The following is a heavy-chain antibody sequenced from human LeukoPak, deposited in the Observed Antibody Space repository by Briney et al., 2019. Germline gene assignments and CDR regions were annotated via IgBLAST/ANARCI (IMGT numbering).Heavy chain of an antibody. J-gene: IGHJ5*02. D-gene: IGHD6-19*01. CDR1: GYTFTDYY. CDR3: TRTIGYRPVAGLKEKWFDP. Sequence: ASVTVSFKASGYTFTDYYVHWVRQAPGLGLEWMGIINPLRGITIYAQKFQGRVTMTSDTSTNTVYMELSSLISEDTAVYYCTRTIGYRPVAGLKEKWFDPWGQGTLVTVSS. V-gene: IGHV1-46*01. CDR2: INPLRGIT.